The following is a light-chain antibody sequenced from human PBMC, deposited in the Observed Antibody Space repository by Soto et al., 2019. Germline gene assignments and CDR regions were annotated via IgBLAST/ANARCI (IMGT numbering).Light chain of an antibody. V-gene: IGKV3-11*01. J-gene: IGKJ5*01. CDR2: DAS. CDR3: QQRTNWPP. CDR1: QSVSSY. Sequence: EIVLTQSPATLSLSPGERATLSCRASQSVSSYLAWYQEKPGQAPRLLIYDASNRAPGIPARFSGSGSGTDFTLTISSLEPEDFVVYYCQQRTNWPPFGQGTRLEIK.